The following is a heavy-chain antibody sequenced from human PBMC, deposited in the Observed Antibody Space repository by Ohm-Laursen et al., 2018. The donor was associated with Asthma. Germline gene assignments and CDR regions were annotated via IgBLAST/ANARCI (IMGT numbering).Heavy chain of an antibody. D-gene: IGHD2-21*01. CDR1: GGSISSYY. V-gene: IGHV4-59*01. Sequence: TLSLTCTISGGSISSYYWSWIRQAPGKGFEWMGYIYYTGTTTYNPSLKSRLTISVDMSNNQFSLTLNSVTAADTAVYYCARDDWRKRNNYWDFYGMDVWGRGTTVIVSS. CDR2: IYYTGTT. CDR3: ARDDWRKRNNYWDFYGMDV. J-gene: IGHJ6*02.